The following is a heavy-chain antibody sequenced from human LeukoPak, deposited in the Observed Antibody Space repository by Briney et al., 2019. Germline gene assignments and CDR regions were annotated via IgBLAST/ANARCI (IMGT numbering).Heavy chain of an antibody. Sequence: GASVKVSCKASGYTFTSYGISWVRQARGQGLQWMGWISGFNGNTNYAQKMQGRVTKTTDRSTSTAHMELRTLRSDDSAVYYCARDGAIGSGYYYSYYGMDVWGQGTTVTVSS. CDR3: ARDGAIGSGYYYSYYGMDV. V-gene: IGHV1-18*01. D-gene: IGHD3-22*01. CDR2: ISGFNGNT. J-gene: IGHJ6*02. CDR1: GYTFTSYG.